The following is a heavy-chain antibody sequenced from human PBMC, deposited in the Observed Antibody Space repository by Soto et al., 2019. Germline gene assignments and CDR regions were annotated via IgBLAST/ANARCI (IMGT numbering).Heavy chain of an antibody. D-gene: IGHD3-9*01. J-gene: IGHJ6*02. CDR1: GGSFSGYY. CDR3: ARILYYDILTGYSYNYGMDV. CDR2: INHSGST. V-gene: IGHV4-34*01. Sequence: SETLSLTCAVYGGSFSGYYWSWIRQPPGKGLEWIGEINHSGSTNYNPSLKSRVTISVDTSKNQSSLKLSSVTAADTAVYYCARILYYDILTGYSYNYGMDVWGQGTTVTV.